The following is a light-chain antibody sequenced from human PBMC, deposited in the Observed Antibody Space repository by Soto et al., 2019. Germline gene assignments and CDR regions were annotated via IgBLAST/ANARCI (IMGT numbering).Light chain of an antibody. J-gene: IGKJ4*01. Sequence: DIQMTQSPSSLSASVGDRVTITCRASQSITRYLNWYQQRPGQAPKFLIYAASNLQIGVPSRFSGSGFGTDFTLTISSLQPEDFATYYCQRRHNTPLTYGGGTKGEIK. V-gene: IGKV1-39*01. CDR3: QRRHNTPLT. CDR1: QSITRY. CDR2: AAS.